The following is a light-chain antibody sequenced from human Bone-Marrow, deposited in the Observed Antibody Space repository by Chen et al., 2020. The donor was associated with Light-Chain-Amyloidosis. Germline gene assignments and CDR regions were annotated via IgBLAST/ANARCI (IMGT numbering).Light chain of an antibody. CDR3: QEYYSTPRT. V-gene: IGKV4-1*01. CDR2: WAS. J-gene: IGKJ1*01. Sequence: DIVMTHSPDSLAVSLGERATINCKSSQSVLYSSNNKNYLAWYPQKPRQPPKLLIYWASTRESGVPDRFSGSGSGTDFTLTISSLQAEDVAVYYCQEYYSTPRTFGQGTKVEIK. CDR1: QSVLYSSNNKNY.